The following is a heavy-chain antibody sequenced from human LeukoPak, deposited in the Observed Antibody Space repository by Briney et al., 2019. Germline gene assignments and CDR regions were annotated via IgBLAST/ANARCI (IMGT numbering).Heavy chain of an antibody. CDR2: ISSSSSTI. CDR1: GFTFSSYS. D-gene: IGHD3-22*01. CDR3: AKEDSSGTSFDY. Sequence: GGSLRLSCAASGFTFSSYSMNWVRQAPGKGLEWVSYISSSSSTIYYADSVKGRFTISRDNSKNTLYLQMNSLRAEDTAVYYCAKEDSSGTSFDYWAREPWSPSPQ. J-gene: IGHJ4*02. V-gene: IGHV3-48*01.